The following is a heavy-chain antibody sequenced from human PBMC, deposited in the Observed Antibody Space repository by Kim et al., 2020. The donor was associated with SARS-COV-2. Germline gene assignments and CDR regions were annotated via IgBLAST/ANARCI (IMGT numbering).Heavy chain of an antibody. Sequence: ASVKVSCKASGYTFTSYGISWVRQAPGQGLEWMGWISAYNGNTNYAQKLQGRVTMTTDTSTSTAYMELRSLRSDDTAVYYCARDHYGDYVGYYYYYGMDVWGQGTTVTVSS. J-gene: IGHJ6*02. D-gene: IGHD4-17*01. CDR1: GYTFTSYG. CDR3: ARDHYGDYVGYYYYYGMDV. V-gene: IGHV1-18*01. CDR2: ISAYNGNT.